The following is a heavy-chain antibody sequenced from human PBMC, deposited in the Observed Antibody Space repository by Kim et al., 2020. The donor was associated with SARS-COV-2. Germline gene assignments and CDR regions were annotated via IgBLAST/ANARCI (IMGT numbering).Heavy chain of an antibody. CDR3: ARARLVRVWFDP. Sequence: SETLSLTCAVYGGSFSGYYWSWIRQPPGKGLEWIGEINHSGSTNYNPSLKSRVTISVDTSKNQFSLKLSSVTAADTAVYYCARARLVRVWFDPWGQGTLVTVSS. D-gene: IGHD6-19*01. J-gene: IGHJ5*02. V-gene: IGHV4-34*01. CDR2: INHSGST. CDR1: GGSFSGYY.